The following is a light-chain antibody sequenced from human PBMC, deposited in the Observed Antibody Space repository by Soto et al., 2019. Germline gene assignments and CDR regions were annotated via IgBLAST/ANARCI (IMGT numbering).Light chain of an antibody. J-gene: IGKJ4*01. CDR2: KAS. CDR3: QQYNSYSLLT. Sequence: DIQMTQSPSTLSASVGDRVTITCRASQSISPWLAWYQQKPGKAPKLLIYKASTLESGVPSRFSGSGSGTEFTLTISSLQPDDFATYYCQQYNSYSLLTFGGGTKVEIK. V-gene: IGKV1-5*03. CDR1: QSISPW.